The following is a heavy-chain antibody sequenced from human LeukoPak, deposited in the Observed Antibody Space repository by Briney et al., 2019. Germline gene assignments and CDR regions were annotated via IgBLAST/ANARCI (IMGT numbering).Heavy chain of an antibody. CDR2: IYYSGST. V-gene: IGHV4-39*07. CDR3: ARGRRSGFVLMVYAIPWFDP. J-gene: IGHJ5*02. Sequence: SETLSLTCTVSGGSISSSSYYWGWIRQPPGKGLEWIESIYYSGSTYYNPSLKSRVTISVDTSKNQFSLKLSSVTAADTAVYYCARGRRSGFVLMVYAIPWFDPWGQGTLVTVSS. D-gene: IGHD2-8*01. CDR1: GGSISSSSYY.